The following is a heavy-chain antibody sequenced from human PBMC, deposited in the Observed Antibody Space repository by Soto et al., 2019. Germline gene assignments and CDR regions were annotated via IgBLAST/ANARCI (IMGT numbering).Heavy chain of an antibody. Sequence: PGGSLRLSCAASGFTFTNYAMSWVRQAPGKGLEWVSDIGGSGGTTYSSDSVKGRFTISRDKSKNTLYLQMNSLRAEDTAVYYCAKVYSDSSGYYYPDAFDIWGQGTMVTVSS. CDR3: AKVYSDSSGYYYPDAFDI. V-gene: IGHV3-23*01. CDR1: GFTFTNYA. CDR2: IGGSGGTT. J-gene: IGHJ3*02. D-gene: IGHD3-22*01.